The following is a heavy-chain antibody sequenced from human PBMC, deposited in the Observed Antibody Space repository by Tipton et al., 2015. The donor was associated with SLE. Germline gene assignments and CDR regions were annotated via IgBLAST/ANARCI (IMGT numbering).Heavy chain of an antibody. J-gene: IGHJ4*02. CDR1: GFTFGDYA. CDR2: IRSKAYGGTT. V-gene: IGHV3-49*04. CDR3: TRVAAARLGRYYFDY. Sequence: RSLRLSCTASGFTFGDYAMSWVRQAPGKGLEWVGFIRSKAYGGTTEYAASVKGRFTISRDDSKSIAYLQMNSLKTEDTAVYYCTRVAAARLGRYYFDYWGQGTLVTVSS. D-gene: IGHD6-13*01.